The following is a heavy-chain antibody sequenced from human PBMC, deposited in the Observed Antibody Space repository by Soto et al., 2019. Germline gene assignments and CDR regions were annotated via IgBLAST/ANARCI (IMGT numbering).Heavy chain of an antibody. CDR1: GFPFSIYS. D-gene: IGHD6-19*01. CDR2: ITSATITI. CDR3: ARSVEGHFDY. Sequence: EVQLVESGGGLVQPGGSLRLSCAASGFPFSIYSMNWVRQAPGKGLEWFSYITSATITIKYADSVKGRFTISRDNAKNSLYLQMNSLRDEDTAVYFCARSVEGHFDYWGQGTVVTVSS. J-gene: IGHJ4*02. V-gene: IGHV3-48*02.